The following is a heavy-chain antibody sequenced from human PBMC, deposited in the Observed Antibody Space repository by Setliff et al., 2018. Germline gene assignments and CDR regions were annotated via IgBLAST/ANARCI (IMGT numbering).Heavy chain of an antibody. CDR1: GFTFSNYA. CDR3: AKDTGYYFDY. D-gene: IGHD4-4*01. Sequence: GESLKISCASSGFTFSNYAMSWVRQAPGKGLEWVSAISGSGAISYADSVKGRFTVSRDNSKNTLYLQMNSLRGEDTAVYYCAKDTGYYFDYWGQGTLVTVSS. CDR2: ISGSGAI. V-gene: IGHV3-23*01. J-gene: IGHJ4*02.